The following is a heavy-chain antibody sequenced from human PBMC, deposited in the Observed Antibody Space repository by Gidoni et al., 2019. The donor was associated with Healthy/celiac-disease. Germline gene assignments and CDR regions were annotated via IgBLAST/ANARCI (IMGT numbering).Heavy chain of an antibody. CDR1: GYTFTSYD. J-gene: IGHJ5*02. CDR2: MNPNSGNT. V-gene: IGHV1-8*01. CDR3: ARVARYFDWLSEPNWFDP. D-gene: IGHD3-9*01. Sequence: QVQLVQSGAEVKKPGASVKVSCKASGYTFTSYDINWVRQATGQGLEWMGWMNPNSGNTGYAQKFQGRVTMTRNTSISTAYMELSSLRSEDTAVYYCARVARYFDWLSEPNWFDPWGQGTLVTVSS.